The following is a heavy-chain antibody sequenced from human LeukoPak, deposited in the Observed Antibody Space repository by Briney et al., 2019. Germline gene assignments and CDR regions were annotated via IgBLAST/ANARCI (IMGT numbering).Heavy chain of an antibody. CDR2: ISGYNGNT. Sequence: ASVKVSCKASGYTFNTYGITWVRQAPGQGLEWMGWISGYNGNTNYAQKVQGRVTMTTDTSTRTAYMELRSLRSDDTAVYYCARGVVVAATYNWFDSWGQGTLVTVSS. CDR3: ARGVVVAATYNWFDS. J-gene: IGHJ5*01. V-gene: IGHV1-18*01. D-gene: IGHD2-15*01. CDR1: GYTFNTYG.